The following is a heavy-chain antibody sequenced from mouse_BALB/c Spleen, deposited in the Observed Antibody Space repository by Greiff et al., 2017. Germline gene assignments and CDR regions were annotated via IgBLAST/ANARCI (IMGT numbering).Heavy chain of an antibody. D-gene: IGHD2-12*01. V-gene: IGHV3-2*02. CDR3: AIRRVLRQVFDY. CDR2: ISYSGST. CDR1: GYSITSDYA. Sequence: EVKLMESGPGLVKPSQSLSLTCTVTGYSITSDYAWNWIRQFPGNKLEWMGYISYSGSTSYNPSLKSRISITRDTSKNQFFLQLNSVTTEDTATYYGAIRRVLRQVFDYWGQGTTLTVSS. J-gene: IGHJ2*01.